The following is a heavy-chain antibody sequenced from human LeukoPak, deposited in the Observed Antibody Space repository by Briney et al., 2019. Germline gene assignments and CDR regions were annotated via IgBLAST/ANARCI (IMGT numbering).Heavy chain of an antibody. J-gene: IGHJ3*02. Sequence: PGGSLRLSCAASGFTFSSYGMHSGRQAPGKGLEWVAVIWYDGSNKYYTDSVKARFTISRDNSKNTLYLQMNSLRAEDTAVYYCAKVGRVVVAATDSATDAFDIWGQGTMVTVSS. CDR2: IWYDGSNK. CDR3: AKVGRVVVAATDSATDAFDI. D-gene: IGHD2-15*01. V-gene: IGHV3-33*06. CDR1: GFTFSSYG.